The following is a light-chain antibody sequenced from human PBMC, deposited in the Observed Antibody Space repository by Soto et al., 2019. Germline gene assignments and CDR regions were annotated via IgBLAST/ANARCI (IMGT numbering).Light chain of an antibody. Sequence: EVAMTQSPATLSVSPGQRATLSCRARQSVSTNLAWYQQKPCLPPRLLIYDASTRATCIPDRFSGSGSGKDFTLTIGSLQSSEFAVYYCQKYSIWPPWYTVSRGTRLELK. CDR2: DAS. CDR1: QSVSTN. J-gene: IGKJ2*01. CDR3: QKYSIWPPWYT. V-gene: IGKV3-15*01.